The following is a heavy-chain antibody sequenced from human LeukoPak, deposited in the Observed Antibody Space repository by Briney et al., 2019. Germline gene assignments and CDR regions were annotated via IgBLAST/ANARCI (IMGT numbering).Heavy chain of an antibody. V-gene: IGHV4-34*01. CDR3: ARLYGSGSYYRYYYYYMDV. CDR1: GGSFSGYY. CDR2: INHSGST. J-gene: IGHJ6*03. Sequence: SSETLSLTCAVYGGSFSGYYWSWIRQPPGKGLEWIGEINHSGSTNYNPSLKSRVTISVDTSKNQFSLKLSSVTAADTAVYYCARLYGSGSYYRYYYYYMDVWGKGTTVTISS. D-gene: IGHD3-10*01.